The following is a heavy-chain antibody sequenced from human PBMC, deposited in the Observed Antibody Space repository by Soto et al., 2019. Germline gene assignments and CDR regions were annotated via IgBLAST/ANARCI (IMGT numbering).Heavy chain of an antibody. D-gene: IGHD6-19*01. Sequence: QVQLLVQSGTEVKKPGASVKVSCQASGYTFTNFGIGWVRQAPGQGLEWMGWVSGYNGNTNYAQKFRDRVTMTTDTSTSTAYMELRALRSDDTAVYYCARDEGSHGFDSWGQGTLVTVSS. CDR2: VSGYNGNT. J-gene: IGHJ4*02. CDR3: ARDEGSHGFDS. CDR1: GYTFTNFG. V-gene: IGHV1-18*04.